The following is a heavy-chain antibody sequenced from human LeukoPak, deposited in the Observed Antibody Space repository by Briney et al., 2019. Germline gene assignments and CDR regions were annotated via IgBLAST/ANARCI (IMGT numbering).Heavy chain of an antibody. V-gene: IGHV3-7*01. Sequence: GGSLRLSCAASGFTFSNYWMSWVRQAAGKGLEWVANIKKGGCAKHYADTVKGRFAISRDNDKDSLYVQVNSLRAEDTAVYYCARAVTPDYDSSVSFDYWGQGTLVTVSS. D-gene: IGHD3-22*01. CDR2: IKKGGCAK. CDR3: ARAVTPDYDSSVSFDY. J-gene: IGHJ4*02. CDR1: GFTFSNYW.